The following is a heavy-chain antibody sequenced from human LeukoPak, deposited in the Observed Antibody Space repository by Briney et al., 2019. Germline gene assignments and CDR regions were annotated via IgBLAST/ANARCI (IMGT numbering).Heavy chain of an antibody. CDR3: ARAGAYCGGDCYLDY. V-gene: IGHV4-30-2*01. Sequence: KPSETLSLTCAVSGGSISSGGYSWSWIRQPPGKGLEWIGHIYHSGSTYYNPSLKSRVTISVDRSKNQFSLKLSSVTAADTAVYYCARAGAYCGGDCYLDYWGQGTLVTVSS. J-gene: IGHJ4*02. D-gene: IGHD2-21*02. CDR2: IYHSGST. CDR1: GGSISSGGYS.